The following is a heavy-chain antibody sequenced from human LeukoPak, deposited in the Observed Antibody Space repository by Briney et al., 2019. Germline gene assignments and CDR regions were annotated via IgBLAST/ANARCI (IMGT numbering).Heavy chain of an antibody. D-gene: IGHD6-25*01. CDR2: IYYNGST. CDR1: GGSISSYY. CDR3: ARDSALTFDY. V-gene: IGHV4-4*07. J-gene: IGHJ4*02. Sequence: PSETLSLTCTVSGGSISSYYWSWIRQPAGKGLEWIGSIYYNGSTYYNPSLKSRVTISVDTSKNQFSLKLSSVTAADTAVYYCARDSALTFDYWGQGTLVTVSS.